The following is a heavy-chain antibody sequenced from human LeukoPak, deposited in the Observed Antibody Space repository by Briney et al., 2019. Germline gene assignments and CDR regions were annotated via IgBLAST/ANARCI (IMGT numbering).Heavy chain of an antibody. CDR1: GGSFSGYS. CDR2: INHSGGT. V-gene: IGHV4-34*01. J-gene: IGHJ4*02. D-gene: IGHD6-6*01. CDR3: ARTYSSSSDFDY. Sequence: PSETLSLTCAVYGGSFSGYSWNWIRQPPVKGLEWIGEINHSGGTNYNPSLKSRVTISVDTSKNQFSLKLSSVTAADTAVYYCARTYSSSSDFDYWGQGTLVTVSS.